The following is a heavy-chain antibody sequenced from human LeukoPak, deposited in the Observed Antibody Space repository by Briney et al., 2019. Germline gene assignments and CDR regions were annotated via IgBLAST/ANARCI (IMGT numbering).Heavy chain of an antibody. D-gene: IGHD5-24*01. J-gene: IGHJ4*02. CDR1: GFPFSSYW. CDR2: IRQDGSKK. CDR3: TRVGYIDGGIDY. Sequence: GGSLRLSCVASGFPFSSYWMTWVRQAPGKGLEWVANIRQDGSKKSYVDSVKGRFTISRDNAKLQMNSLRAEDTAIYYCTRVGYIDGGIDYWGQGTLVTVSS. V-gene: IGHV3-7*04.